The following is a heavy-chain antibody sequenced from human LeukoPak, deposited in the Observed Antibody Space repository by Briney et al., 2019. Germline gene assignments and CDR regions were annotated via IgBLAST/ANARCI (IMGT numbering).Heavy chain of an antibody. CDR2: IYGGGST. Sequence: GGSLTLSCGASGFTVDSNYMAWVRQAPGKGLEWVAFIYGGGSTHYSESVRGRFTISRHSSNNTLYLQMGSLRPEDTGVYYCARDLRSCSGGECYEYKWFDPWGQGTLVTVSS. CDR3: ARDLRSCSGGECYEYKWFDP. V-gene: IGHV3-53*04. CDR1: GFTVDSNY. D-gene: IGHD2-21*01. J-gene: IGHJ5*02.